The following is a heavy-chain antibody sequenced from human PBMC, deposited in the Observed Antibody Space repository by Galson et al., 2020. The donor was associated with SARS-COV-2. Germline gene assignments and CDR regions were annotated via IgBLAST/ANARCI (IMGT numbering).Heavy chain of an antibody. Sequence: SQTLPLTCSVSRASISSSSYYWGWIRQPPGKGLEWIASIHYSGHTYYKASLKSRVTISVDTSRNQFSLRLTSVTAADTAVYYCVTEGHNPGYYHYGMDVWGQGTTVTVSS. J-gene: IGHJ6*02. CDR2: IHYSGHT. CDR3: VTEGHNPGYYHYGMDV. D-gene: IGHD1-1*01. V-gene: IGHV4-39*07. CDR1: RASISSSSYY.